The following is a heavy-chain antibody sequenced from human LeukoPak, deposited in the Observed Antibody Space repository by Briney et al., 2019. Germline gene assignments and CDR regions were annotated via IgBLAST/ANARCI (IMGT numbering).Heavy chain of an antibody. CDR2: ISSSSSYI. CDR3: ARYMVRVQGHDY. CDR1: GFTFSSYS. V-gene: IGHV3-21*01. Sequence: GGSLRLSCAASGFTFSSYSMNWVPQAPGKGLEWVSSISSSSSYIYYADSVKGRFTISRDNAKNSLYLQMNSLRAEDTAVYYCARYMVRVQGHDYWGQGTLATVSS. J-gene: IGHJ4*02. D-gene: IGHD3-10*01.